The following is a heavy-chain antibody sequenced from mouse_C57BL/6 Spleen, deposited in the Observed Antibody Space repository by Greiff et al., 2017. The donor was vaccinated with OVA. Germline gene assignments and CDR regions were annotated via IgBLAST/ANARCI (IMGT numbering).Heavy chain of an antibody. V-gene: IGHV1-64*01. CDR1: GYTFTSYW. CDR2: IHPNSGST. Sequence: VQLQQSGAELVKPGASVKLSCKASGYTFTSYWMHWVKQRPGQGLEWIGMIHPNSGSTNYNEKFKSKATLTVDKSSSTAYMQLSSLTSEDSAVYYCARGGLYYDYDFDYWGQGTTLTVSS. D-gene: IGHD2-4*01. CDR3: ARGGLYYDYDFDY. J-gene: IGHJ2*01.